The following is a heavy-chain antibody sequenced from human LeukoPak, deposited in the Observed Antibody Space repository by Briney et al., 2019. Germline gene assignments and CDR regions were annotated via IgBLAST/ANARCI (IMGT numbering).Heavy chain of an antibody. CDR1: GYTFTSYD. CDR2: MNPNSGNT. J-gene: IGHJ4*02. CDR3: ARGGRYYDFWSGYYMIDY. V-gene: IGHV1-8*03. D-gene: IGHD3-3*01. Sequence: ASVKVSCKASGYTFTSYDINWVRQATGQGLEWMGWMNPNSGNTGYAQKFQGRVTITRNTSISTAYMELSSLRSEDTAVYYCARGGRYYDFWSGYYMIDYWGQGTLVTVSS.